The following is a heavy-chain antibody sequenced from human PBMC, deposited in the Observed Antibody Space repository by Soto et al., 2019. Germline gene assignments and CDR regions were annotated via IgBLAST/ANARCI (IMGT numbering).Heavy chain of an antibody. Sequence: QLQLQESGPGLVKPSETLSLTCSVSGGSISTSIYYWGWIRQPPGKGLEWIGSFSYGGSTYYNPSLRSRVTISVDTPKNQFALRLTSVTAADTAVSYCARLVDTAMFSWGQGPLVTVSS. CDR2: FSYGGST. CDR1: GGSISTSIYY. CDR3: ARLVDTAMFS. J-gene: IGHJ5*02. V-gene: IGHV4-39*01. D-gene: IGHD5-18*01.